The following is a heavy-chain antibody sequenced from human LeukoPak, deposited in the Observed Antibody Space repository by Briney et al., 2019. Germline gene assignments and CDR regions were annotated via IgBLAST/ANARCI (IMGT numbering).Heavy chain of an antibody. CDR1: GFTFDDYA. CDR3: AKAGWNGPTDAFDI. D-gene: IGHD1-1*01. V-gene: IGHV3-9*01. J-gene: IGHJ3*02. CDR2: ISWNSGSI. Sequence: GGSLRLSCAASGFTFDDYAMHWVRQAPGKGLEWVSGISWNSGSIGYADSVKGRFTISRDNSKNTLYLQMNSLRAEDTAVYYCAKAGWNGPTDAFDIWGQGTMVTVSS.